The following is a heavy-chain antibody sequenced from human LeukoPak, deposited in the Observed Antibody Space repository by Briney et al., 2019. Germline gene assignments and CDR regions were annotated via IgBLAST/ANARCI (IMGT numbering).Heavy chain of an antibody. CDR1: GYTFTSYG. D-gene: IGHD3-10*01. CDR2: ISAYNGNA. J-gene: IGHJ2*01. Sequence: ASVKVSCKASGYTFTSYGISWVRQAPGQGLEWMGWISAYNGNANYAQKLQGRVTMTTDTSTSTAYMELRSLRSDDTAVYYCARDRYYGSGGGEDYFDLWGRGTLVTVSS. V-gene: IGHV1-18*01. CDR3: ARDRYYGSGGGEDYFDL.